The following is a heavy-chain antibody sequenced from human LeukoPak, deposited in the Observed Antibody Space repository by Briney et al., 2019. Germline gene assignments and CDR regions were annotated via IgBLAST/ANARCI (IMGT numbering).Heavy chain of an antibody. Sequence: LRLSCAASGFTFSDYYMSWIRQHPGKGLEWIGYIYYSGSTYYNPSLKSRVTISVDTSKNQFSLKLSSVTAADTAVYYCARGHYAEIDYWGQGTLVTVSS. CDR2: IYYSGST. CDR3: ARGHYAEIDY. CDR1: GFTFSDYY. D-gene: IGHD4-17*01. J-gene: IGHJ4*02. V-gene: IGHV4-31*02.